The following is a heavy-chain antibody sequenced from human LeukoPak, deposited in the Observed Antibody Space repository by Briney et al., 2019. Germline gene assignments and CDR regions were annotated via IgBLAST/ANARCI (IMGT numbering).Heavy chain of an antibody. J-gene: IGHJ4*02. CDR3: ARVSFGWLAGY. V-gene: IGHV3-30*03. CDR2: ISYDGSNK. D-gene: IGHD3-9*01. CDR1: GFTFSSYG. Sequence: QSGGSLRLSCAASGFTFSSYGMHWVRQAPGKGLEWVAVISYDGSNKYYADSVKGRFTISRDNSKNTLYLQMNSLRAEDTAVYYCARVSFGWLAGYWGQGTLVTVSS.